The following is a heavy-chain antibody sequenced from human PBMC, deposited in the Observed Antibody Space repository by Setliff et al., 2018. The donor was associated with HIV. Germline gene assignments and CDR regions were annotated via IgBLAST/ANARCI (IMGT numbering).Heavy chain of an antibody. D-gene: IGHD3-22*01. V-gene: IGHV4-39*07. CDR1: GVSISSSTYY. Sequence: SETLSLTCTVSGVSISSSTYYWGWIRQPPGKGLEWIGSIHYRGSNYYNASLKSRLTMSVDTSKNQFSLKLSSVTAADTAVYYCARVVGYYDSSGYPNYYYYYMDVWGKGTTVTVSS. CDR3: ARVVGYYDSSGYPNYYYYYMDV. CDR2: IHYRGSN. J-gene: IGHJ6*03.